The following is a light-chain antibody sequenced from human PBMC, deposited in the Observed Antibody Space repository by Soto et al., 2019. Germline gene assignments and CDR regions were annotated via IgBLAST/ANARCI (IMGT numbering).Light chain of an antibody. Sequence: EIELTKSPGTLSLSPGERATLSCRASQSVTSSYLGWYQQKPGQVPRLLIYDVSSRAPGIPDRFSGSGSGTDFTLTISRLEPEDFAVYYCQQYGSSRTFGQGTKVDIK. V-gene: IGKV3-20*01. CDR2: DVS. CDR1: QSVTSSY. CDR3: QQYGSSRT. J-gene: IGKJ1*01.